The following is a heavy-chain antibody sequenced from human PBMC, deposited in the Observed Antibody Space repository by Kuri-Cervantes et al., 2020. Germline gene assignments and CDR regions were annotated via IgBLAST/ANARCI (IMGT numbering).Heavy chain of an antibody. CDR1: GYTFTSYA. J-gene: IGHJ4*02. CDR2: IIPIFGTA. Sequence: SVKVSCKASGYTFTSYAISWVRQAPGQGLEWMGGIIPIFGTANYAQKFQGRVTIAADESTSTAYMELSSLRSEDTAVYYCATSYMVQGVIIPPNFDYWGQGILVTVSS. D-gene: IGHD3-10*01. V-gene: IGHV1-69*13. CDR3: ATSYMVQGVIIPPNFDY.